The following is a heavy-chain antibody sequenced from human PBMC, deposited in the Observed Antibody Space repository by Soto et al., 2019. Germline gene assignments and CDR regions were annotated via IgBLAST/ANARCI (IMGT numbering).Heavy chain of an antibody. CDR3: ARMIDSGNDWTYFYYYYMDV. D-gene: IGHD5-12*01. CDR1: GFSLTNAIMG. CDR2: IFSNDEK. Sequence: GSGPTLVNPTETLTLTCTVSGFSLTNAIMGVSWIRQPPGKALEWLAHIFSNDEKSYSTSLRSRLTISKDTSKSQVVLSMTNMDPEDTATYYCARMIDSGNDWTYFYYYYMDVWGKGTTVTVSS. V-gene: IGHV2-26*01. J-gene: IGHJ6*03.